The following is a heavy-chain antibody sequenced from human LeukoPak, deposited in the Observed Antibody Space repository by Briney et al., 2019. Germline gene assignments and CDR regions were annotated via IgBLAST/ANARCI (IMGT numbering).Heavy chain of an antibody. CDR1: GGSISSGSYY. D-gene: IGHD3-3*01. J-gene: IGHJ5*02. CDR3: ARDVSADYDFWSGYPKNWFDP. V-gene: IGHV4-61*02. Sequence: SETLSLTCTVSGGSISSGSYYWSWIRQPAGKGLEWIGRIYTSGSTNYNPSLKSRVTISVDTSKNQFSLKLCSVTAADTAVYYCARDVSADYDFWSGYPKNWFDPWGQGTLVTVSS. CDR2: IYTSGST.